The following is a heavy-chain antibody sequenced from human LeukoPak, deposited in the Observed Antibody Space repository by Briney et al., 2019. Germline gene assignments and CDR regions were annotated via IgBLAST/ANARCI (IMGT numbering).Heavy chain of an antibody. D-gene: IGHD1-14*01. CDR3: ARGPSITTVSYLQY. Sequence: GGSLRLSCAASGFTFSSYVMHWVRQAPGKGLEWVAVIPYDGSNTNYGDSVKGQFTISRDNLKNTLYLQMNSLTPEDTAVYYCARGPSITTVSYLQYWGQGILATVSS. CDR1: GFTFSSYV. V-gene: IGHV3-30*01. J-gene: IGHJ1*01. CDR2: IPYDGSNT.